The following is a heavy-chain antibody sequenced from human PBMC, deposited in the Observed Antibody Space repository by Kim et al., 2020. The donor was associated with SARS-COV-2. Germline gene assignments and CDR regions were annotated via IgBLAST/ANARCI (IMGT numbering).Heavy chain of an antibody. CDR3: VREPPGMAVAGD. V-gene: IGHV3-23*01. CDR2: ISDTGGRT. J-gene: IGHJ4*02. CDR1: GFIFSSYA. D-gene: IGHD6-19*01. Sequence: GGSLRLSCAASGFIFSSYAMSWVRQAPGRGLEWVSAISDTGGRTWYADSVKGRFTISRDNSKSTLYVQMNSLRDEDTAVYYCVREPPGMAVAGDWGQGTLVTVSS.